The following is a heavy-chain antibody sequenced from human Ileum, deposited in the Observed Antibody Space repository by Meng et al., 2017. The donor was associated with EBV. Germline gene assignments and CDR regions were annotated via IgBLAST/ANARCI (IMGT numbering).Heavy chain of an antibody. CDR3: ATSRIAKFDR. CDR1: GDSVSSDKTT. CDR2: TYRRSRWYY. V-gene: IGHV6-1*01. J-gene: IGHJ5*02. Sequence: QLQLQEPGPGLVQPSKSLSLSCVISGDSVSSDKTTWNWIRQSPSRGLEWLGRTYRRSRWYYDYALSVKSRINISPDTSKNQVSLQLNSVTDEDTGIYYCATSRIAKFDRWGQGTLVTVSS.